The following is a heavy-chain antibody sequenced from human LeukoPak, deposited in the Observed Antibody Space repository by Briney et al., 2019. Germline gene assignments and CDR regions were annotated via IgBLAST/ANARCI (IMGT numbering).Heavy chain of an antibody. D-gene: IGHD6-19*01. Sequence: GESLKISCQGSGYSFTNYWIGWVRQMPGKDLEWMGIFSPGDSDSRYSPSFQGQVTISADKSISTAYLQWSSLKASDTAMYYCARSWVAGYGTVLDYWGQGTLVTVSS. V-gene: IGHV5-51*01. J-gene: IGHJ4*02. CDR2: FSPGDSDS. CDR1: GYSFTNYW. CDR3: ARSWVAGYGTVLDY.